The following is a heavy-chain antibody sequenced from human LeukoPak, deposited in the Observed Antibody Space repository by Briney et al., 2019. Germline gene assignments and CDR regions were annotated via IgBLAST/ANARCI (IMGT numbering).Heavy chain of an antibody. CDR1: GFTFNSDS. Sequence: GGSLRLTCAASGFTFNSDSMNWVRQAPGKGLEWVTYISSSGSTMYYVDSVKGRFTISRDNAKNSLYLQMNSLRDEDTAVYFCAREWDSWGQGTLVTVSS. V-gene: IGHV3-48*02. J-gene: IGHJ4*02. CDR2: ISSSGSTM. CDR3: AREWDS.